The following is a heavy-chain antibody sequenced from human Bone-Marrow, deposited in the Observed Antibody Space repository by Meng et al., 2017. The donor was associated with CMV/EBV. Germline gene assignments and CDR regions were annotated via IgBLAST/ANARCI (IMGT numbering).Heavy chain of an antibody. Sequence: SGPTLVKPTETLTLTCTVSGFSLSNARMGVSWIRQPPGKALEWLARIDWDDDKFYSSSLKTRLTISKDTSKRQVVLTMTNMDPVDTATYYCARSYDFWSPFSLDYWGQGTLVTVSS. J-gene: IGHJ4*02. CDR3: ARSYDFWSPFSLDY. CDR1: GFSLSNARMG. V-gene: IGHV2-70*04. D-gene: IGHD3-3*01. CDR2: IDWDDDK.